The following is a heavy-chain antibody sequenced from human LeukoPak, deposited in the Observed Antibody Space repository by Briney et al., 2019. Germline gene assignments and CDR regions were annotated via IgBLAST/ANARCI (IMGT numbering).Heavy chain of an antibody. CDR2: INHSGST. Sequence: SETLSLTCAVYGGSFSGYYWSWIRQPPGKGLEWIGEINHSGSTNYNPSLKSRVTISVDTAKNQFSLKLSAVTAADTAVYYCARGRSGFWSGYSDWGQGTLVTVYS. V-gene: IGHV4-34*01. J-gene: IGHJ4*02. CDR3: ARGRSGFWSGYSD. D-gene: IGHD3-3*01. CDR1: GGSFSGYY.